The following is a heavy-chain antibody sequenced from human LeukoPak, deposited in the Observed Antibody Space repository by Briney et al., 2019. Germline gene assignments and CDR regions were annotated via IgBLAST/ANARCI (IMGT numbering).Heavy chain of an antibody. J-gene: IGHJ4*02. V-gene: IGHV3-23*01. Sequence: AGGSLRLSCAASGFTFTSSSMSWVRQAPGRGLEWVSAISGSGGSTYYADSVKGRFTISRDNSKDTLYLQMNILRAEDTAVYYCAKGPTTATTYFDYWGQGTLVTVSS. CDR3: AKGPTTATTYFDY. D-gene: IGHD4-17*01. CDR1: GFTFTSSS. CDR2: ISGSGGST.